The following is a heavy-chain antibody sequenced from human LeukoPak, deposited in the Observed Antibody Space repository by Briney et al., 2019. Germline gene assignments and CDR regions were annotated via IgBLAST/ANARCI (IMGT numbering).Heavy chain of an antibody. CDR1: GFTFSSYW. CDR2: INSDGSNT. CDR3: ARESYCSSGSCYSGRAFDI. V-gene: IGHV3-74*01. J-gene: IGHJ3*02. D-gene: IGHD2-15*01. Sequence: GGSLRLSCAASGFTFSSYWMHWVRQAPGKGLVWVSRINSDGSNTYYADSVKGRFAISRDNAKNTLFLQMNSLRAEDTAVYYCARESYCSSGSCYSGRAFDIWGQGTMVTVSS.